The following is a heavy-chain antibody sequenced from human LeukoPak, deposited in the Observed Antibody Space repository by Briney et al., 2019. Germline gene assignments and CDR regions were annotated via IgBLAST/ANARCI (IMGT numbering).Heavy chain of an antibody. V-gene: IGHV1-8*01. Sequence: ASVKVSCKASGYTFTSYDINWVRQATGQGLEWMGWMNPNSGNTGYAQKFQGRVTMTRNTSISTAYMELSSLRSEDTAVYYCARVQQYQLLYFWSRVGYYYYGMDVWGQGTTVTVSS. CDR1: GYTFTSYD. J-gene: IGHJ6*02. CDR2: MNPNSGNT. CDR3: ARVQQYQLLYFWSRVGYYYYGMDV. D-gene: IGHD2-2*02.